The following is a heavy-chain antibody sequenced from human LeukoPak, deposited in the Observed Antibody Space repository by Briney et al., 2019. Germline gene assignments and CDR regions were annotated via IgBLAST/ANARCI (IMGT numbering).Heavy chain of an antibody. Sequence: PGGSLGLSCAASGFTFRNYVIHWVRQAPGKGLEWVAVTSSDLNVKLYADSVKGRFTISRDNSRSTLYLQMNSLRSEDTAIYYCAREGYYGSGSPPSLYFDYWGQGTLVTVSS. J-gene: IGHJ4*02. CDR3: AREGYYGSGSPPSLYFDY. V-gene: IGHV3-30-3*01. CDR1: GFTFRNYV. D-gene: IGHD3-10*01. CDR2: TSSDLNVK.